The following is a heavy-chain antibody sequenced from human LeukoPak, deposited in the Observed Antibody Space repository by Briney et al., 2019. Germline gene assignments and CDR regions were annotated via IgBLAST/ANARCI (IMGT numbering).Heavy chain of an antibody. CDR1: GFTFSSYA. J-gene: IGHJ5*02. V-gene: IGHV3-30-3*01. D-gene: IGHD4-4*01. CDR3: ARDKKSNYGFRWWPDEGDLENP. Sequence: GGSLRLSCAASGFTFSSYAMHWVRQAPGKGLEWVAVISYDGSNKYYADSVKGRFTISRDNSKNTLYLQMNSLRAEDTAVYYCARDKKSNYGFRWWPDEGDLENPWGQGTLVTVSS. CDR2: ISYDGSNK.